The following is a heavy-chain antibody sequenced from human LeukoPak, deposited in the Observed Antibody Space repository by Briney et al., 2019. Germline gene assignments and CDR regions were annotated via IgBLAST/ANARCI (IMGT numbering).Heavy chain of an antibody. Sequence: SETLSLTCTVSSGSIDGYYWSWIRRPPGKGLEWIGYIHYSGTTEYNPSLKSRVTISIDTSKNQFSLKLTSVTAADTAVYYCVGGGQWLAFDYWGQGTLVTDSS. CDR3: VGGGQWLAFDY. CDR1: SGSIDGYY. V-gene: IGHV4-59*03. CDR2: IHYSGTT. J-gene: IGHJ4*02. D-gene: IGHD6-19*01.